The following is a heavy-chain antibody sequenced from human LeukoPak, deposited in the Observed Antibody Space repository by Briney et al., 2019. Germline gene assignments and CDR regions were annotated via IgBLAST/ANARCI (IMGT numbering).Heavy chain of an antibody. V-gene: IGHV1-18*01. CDR3: AREVTWGIANYYYYYGMDV. CDR2: ISAYNGNT. CDR1: GYTFTSYG. J-gene: IGHJ6*02. Sequence: ASVKVSCKASGYTFTSYGISWVRQAPGQGLEWMGWISAYNGNTNYAQKLQGRVTMTTDTSTSTAYMELRSLRSDDTAVYYCAREVTWGIANYYYYYGMDVWGQGTTVTVSS. D-gene: IGHD6-13*01.